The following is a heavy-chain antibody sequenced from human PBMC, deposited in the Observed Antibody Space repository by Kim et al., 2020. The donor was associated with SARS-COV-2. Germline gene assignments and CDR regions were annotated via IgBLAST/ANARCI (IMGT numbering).Heavy chain of an antibody. CDR3: ARHLRAPAAKGIWFDP. V-gene: IGHV4-39*01. J-gene: IGHJ5*02. Sequence: SLKSRVTISVDTSKNQFSLELSSVTAADTAVYYCARHLRAPAAKGIWFDPWGQGTLVTVSS. D-gene: IGHD2-2*01.